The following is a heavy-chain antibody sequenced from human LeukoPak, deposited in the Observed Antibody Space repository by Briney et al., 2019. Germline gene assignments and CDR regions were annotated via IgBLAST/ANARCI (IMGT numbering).Heavy chain of an antibody. J-gene: IGHJ4*02. CDR2: ISGSGGST. CDR1: GFTFSSYA. D-gene: IGHD6-13*01. Sequence: GGSLRLSYAASGFTFSSYAMSWVRQAPGKGLEWVSAISGSGGSTYYADSVKGRFTISRDNSKNTLYLQMNSLRAEDTAVYYCARDSAYSSSWLFYWGQGTLVTVSS. CDR3: ARDSAYSSSWLFY. V-gene: IGHV3-23*01.